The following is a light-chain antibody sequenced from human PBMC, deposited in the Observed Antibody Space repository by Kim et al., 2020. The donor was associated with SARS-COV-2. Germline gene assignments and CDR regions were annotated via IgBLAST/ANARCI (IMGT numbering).Light chain of an antibody. Sequence: PGERVTLSCRASRSVSGTFLAWYQQKPGQAPSLLIYSASSRATGIPDRFSGGGSGTDFTLTISRLEPEDFAVYYCQQYGSSLITFGGGTKV. J-gene: IGKJ4*01. CDR1: RSVSGTF. CDR3: QQYGSSLIT. V-gene: IGKV3-20*01. CDR2: SAS.